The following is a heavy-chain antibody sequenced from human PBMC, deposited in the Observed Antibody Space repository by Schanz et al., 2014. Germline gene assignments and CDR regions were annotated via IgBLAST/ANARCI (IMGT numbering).Heavy chain of an antibody. CDR1: GFTFNTYL. J-gene: IGHJ5*01. Sequence: VRVVESGGDLVLPGGSLRLSCDGSGFTFNTYLMGWVRQVPGKGLEWVSAISGSGDNTFYADSVRGRFTISRDNSRNTLYLQMNSLRAEDTAVYYCAKDFTGSGIFFNSWGQGTLVSVSS. CDR3: AKDFTGSGIFFNS. CDR2: ISGSGDNT. D-gene: IGHD3-10*01. V-gene: IGHV3-23*04.